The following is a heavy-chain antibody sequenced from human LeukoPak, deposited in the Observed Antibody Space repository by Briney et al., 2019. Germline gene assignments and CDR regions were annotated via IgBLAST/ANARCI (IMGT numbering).Heavy chain of an antibody. Sequence: GGSLRLSCAASGFTFSNYNMNWVRQAPGKGLEWVANIKQDGSEKYYVDSVKGRFTISRDNAKNSLYLQMNSLRAEDTAVYYCARGSSWYYYWGQGTLVTVSS. CDR1: GFTFSNYN. V-gene: IGHV3-7*04. J-gene: IGHJ4*02. CDR2: IKQDGSEK. D-gene: IGHD6-13*01. CDR3: ARGSSWYYY.